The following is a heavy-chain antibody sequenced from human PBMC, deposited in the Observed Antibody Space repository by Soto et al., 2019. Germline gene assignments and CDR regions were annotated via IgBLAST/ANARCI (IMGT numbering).Heavy chain of an antibody. Sequence: VASVKVSCKASGYTFTSYGISWVRQAPGQGLEWMGWISAYNGNTNYAQKLQGRVTMTTDTSTSTAYMELRSLRSDDTAVYCCARDKQPESHDFWSGYYFHYYGMDVWGQGTTVTVSS. CDR1: GYTFTSYG. CDR2: ISAYNGNT. V-gene: IGHV1-18*04. J-gene: IGHJ6*02. CDR3: ARDKQPESHDFWSGYYFHYYGMDV. D-gene: IGHD3-3*01.